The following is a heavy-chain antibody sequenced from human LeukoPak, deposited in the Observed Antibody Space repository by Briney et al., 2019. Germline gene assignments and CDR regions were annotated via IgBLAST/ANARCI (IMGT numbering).Heavy chain of an antibody. CDR3: ARDSSSGWLFDY. CDR1: GFTVSSNY. CDR2: IYSGGST. Sequence: GSLRLSCAASGFTVSSNYMSWVRQAPGKGLEWVSVIYSGGSTYYADSVKGRFTISRDNSKNTLYLQMNSLRAEDTAVYYCARDSSSGWLFDYWGQGTLVTVSS. D-gene: IGHD6-19*01. V-gene: IGHV3-53*01. J-gene: IGHJ4*02.